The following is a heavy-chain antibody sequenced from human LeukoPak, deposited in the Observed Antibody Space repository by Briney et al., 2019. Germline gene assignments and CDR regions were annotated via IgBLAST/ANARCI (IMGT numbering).Heavy chain of an antibody. Sequence: ASVKVSCKASGYTFTGYYMQWVRQAPGQGLEWMGWINPNSGGTNYAQKFQGRVTMTRDTSSSTAYMELSRLGSDDTAVYHCARGVRDCSSTSCYILKGLWYWGQGTPVTVSS. CDR1: GYTFTGYY. CDR2: INPNSGGT. J-gene: IGHJ4*02. D-gene: IGHD2-2*02. V-gene: IGHV1-2*02. CDR3: ARGVRDCSSTSCYILKGLWY.